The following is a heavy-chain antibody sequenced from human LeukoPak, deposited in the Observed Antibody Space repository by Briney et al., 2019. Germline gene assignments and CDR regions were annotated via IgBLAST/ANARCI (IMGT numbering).Heavy chain of an antibody. V-gene: IGHV4-59*08. CDR3: ARHYDSSAYWYYFDY. Sequence: SETLSLTCTVSGGSISIYYWSWIRQPPGKGLEWIGYIYYSGSTNYNPSLKSRVTISVDTSKNQFSLKLSSVTAADTAVYYCARHYDSSAYWYYFDYWGQGTLVTVSS. D-gene: IGHD3-22*01. J-gene: IGHJ4*02. CDR1: GGSISIYY. CDR2: IYYSGST.